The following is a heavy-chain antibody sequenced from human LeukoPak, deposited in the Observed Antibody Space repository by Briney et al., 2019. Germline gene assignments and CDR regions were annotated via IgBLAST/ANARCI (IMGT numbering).Heavy chain of an antibody. CDR3: ATDRDNYYDSTGYTRPDGFDI. D-gene: IGHD3-22*01. CDR2: IRYDGSNK. V-gene: IGHV3-30*02. J-gene: IGHJ3*02. CDR1: GFTLSSYG. Sequence: GGSLRLSCAASGFTLSSYGMHWVRQAPGKGLEWVAFIRYDGSNKYYADSVKGRFTISRDNSKNTLYLQMNSLRAEDTAVYYCATDRDNYYDSTGYTRPDGFDIWGQGIMVTVSS.